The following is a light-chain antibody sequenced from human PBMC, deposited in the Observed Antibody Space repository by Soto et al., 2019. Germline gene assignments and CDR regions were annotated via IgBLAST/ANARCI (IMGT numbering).Light chain of an antibody. Sequence: MQMTGAHSSVSAPVGERVTFTFRASQGISSWLAWYQQKPGRAPKLLIYDASNLEAGVPSRFRGSGSGTDFTFTISRLQPEDIATYYCQQYENLPTFGQGTRLEI. CDR2: DAS. CDR1: QGISSW. CDR3: QQYENLPT. J-gene: IGKJ5*01. V-gene: IGKV1-33*01.